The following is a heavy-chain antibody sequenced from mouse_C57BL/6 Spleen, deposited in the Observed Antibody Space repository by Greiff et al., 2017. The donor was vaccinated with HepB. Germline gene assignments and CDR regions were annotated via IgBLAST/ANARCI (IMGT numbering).Heavy chain of an antibody. CDR1: GFNIKDYY. D-gene: IGHD1-1*01. V-gene: IGHV14-1*01. CDR2: IDPEDGDT. Sequence: DVQLQESGAELVRPGASVKLSCTASGFNIKDYYMHWVKQRPEQGLEWIGRIDPEDGDTEYAPKFQGKATMTADTSSNTAYLQLSSLTSEDTAVYYCTTYGSSPYYFDYWGQGTTLTVSS. CDR3: TTYGSSPYYFDY. J-gene: IGHJ2*01.